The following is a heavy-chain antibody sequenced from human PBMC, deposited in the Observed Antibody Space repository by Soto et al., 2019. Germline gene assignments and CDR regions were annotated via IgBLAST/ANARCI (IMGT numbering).Heavy chain of an antibody. Sequence: SVKVSCKASGGTFSSYAISWVRQAPGQGLEWMGGIIPIFGTANYAQKFQGRVTITADESTSTAYMELSSLRSEDTAVYYCAREDIVVVVAAINYYYYGMDVWGQGTTVTVSS. D-gene: IGHD2-15*01. J-gene: IGHJ6*02. CDR3: AREDIVVVVAAINYYYYGMDV. CDR2: IIPIFGTA. CDR1: GGTFSSYA. V-gene: IGHV1-69*13.